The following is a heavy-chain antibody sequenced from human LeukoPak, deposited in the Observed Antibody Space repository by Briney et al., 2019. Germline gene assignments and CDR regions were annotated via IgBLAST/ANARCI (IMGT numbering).Heavy chain of an antibody. J-gene: IGHJ4*02. Sequence: GGSLRLSCATSGFTLSGYWMHWVRQAPGKGLVWLSLINGDGSYTIYADSVKGRFTISRDNAKNTLYLQMDSLRAEDTAVYYCARDGVQTTPFDYWGQGTLVTVSS. CDR1: GFTLSGYW. D-gene: IGHD4/OR15-4a*01. V-gene: IGHV3-74*01. CDR3: ARDGVQTTPFDY. CDR2: INGDGSYT.